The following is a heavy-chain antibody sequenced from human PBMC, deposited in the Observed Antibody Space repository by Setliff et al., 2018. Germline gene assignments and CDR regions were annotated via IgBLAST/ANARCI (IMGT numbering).Heavy chain of an antibody. D-gene: IGHD6-19*01. J-gene: IGHJ4*02. CDR1: GGSISSGSYY. Sequence: SETLSLTCTVSGGSISSGSYYWTWIRQPAGKGLEWIGHFYTSGFTNYNPSLKSRVTISVDTSKNQFSLRLKSVTAADTAVYYCARGNSRSSVWYVVPHFDYWGQGTLVTVSS. CDR2: FYTSGFT. CDR3: ARGNSRSSVWYVVPHFDY. V-gene: IGHV4-61*09.